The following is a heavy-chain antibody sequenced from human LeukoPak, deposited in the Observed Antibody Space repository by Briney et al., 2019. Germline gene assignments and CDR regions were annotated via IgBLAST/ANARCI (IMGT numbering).Heavy chain of an antibody. J-gene: IGHJ4*02. CDR2: ISSSGSTI. Sequence: GGSLRLSCATSGFTFEDHGLSWVRQAPGKGLEWVSYISSSGSTIYYADSVKGRFTISRDNAKNSLYLQMNSLRAEDTAVYYCAKVFIVSSGYSGYEYFDYWGQGTLVTVSS. CDR1: GFTFEDHG. CDR3: AKVFIVSSGYSGYEYFDY. D-gene: IGHD5-12*01. V-gene: IGHV3-11*01.